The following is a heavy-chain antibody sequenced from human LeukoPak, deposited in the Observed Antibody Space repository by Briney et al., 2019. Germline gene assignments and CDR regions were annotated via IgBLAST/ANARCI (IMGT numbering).Heavy chain of an antibody. CDR2: IRSEAKSYAT. CDR1: GFTFSGSA. V-gene: IGHV3-73*01. Sequence: GGSLRLSCAASGFTFSGSAMHWVRQASGKGLEWVGQIRSEAKSYATAYAASVKGRFTISRDDSKNTAYLQMSSLQTEDTAVYYCAELGITMIGGVWGKGTTVTISS. J-gene: IGHJ6*04. CDR3: AELGITMIGGV. D-gene: IGHD3-10*02.